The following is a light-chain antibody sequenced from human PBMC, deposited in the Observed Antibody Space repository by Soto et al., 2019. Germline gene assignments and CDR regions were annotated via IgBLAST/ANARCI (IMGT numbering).Light chain of an antibody. CDR3: QLASSFPLT. J-gene: IGKJ4*01. CDR1: QGISSW. Sequence: IQMTQSPSSVSASVGDRVTITSRASQGISSWLAWYQQNPGKAPNFLIYAASSLHSGVPSRFSGSGSGTDFTLTISSRQPEDFANYYFQLASSFPLTFGCGTKVELK. V-gene: IGKV1D-12*01. CDR2: AAS.